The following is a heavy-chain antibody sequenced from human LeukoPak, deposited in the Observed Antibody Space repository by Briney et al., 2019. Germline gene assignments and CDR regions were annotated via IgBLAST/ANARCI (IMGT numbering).Heavy chain of an antibody. D-gene: IGHD5-24*01. CDR1: GFTFSSYS. J-gene: IGHJ4*03. V-gene: IGHV3-48*01. Sequence: PGGSLRLSCAASGFTFSSYSMNWVRQAPGKGLEWVSYISSSSSTIYYADSVKGRFTISRDNAKNSLYLQMNRLRAQATAVYCCARVVPNPYNFDRGGFDSWGPGNPGTVSS. CDR3: ARVVPNPYNFDRGGFDS. CDR2: ISSSSSTI.